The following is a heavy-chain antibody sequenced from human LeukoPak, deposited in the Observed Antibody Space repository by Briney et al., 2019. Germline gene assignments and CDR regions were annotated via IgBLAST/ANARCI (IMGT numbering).Heavy chain of an antibody. CDR2: INPNSGGT. V-gene: IGHV1-2*02. D-gene: IGHD3-22*01. CDR1: GYTFTSYD. Sequence: ASVKVSCKASGYTFTSYDINWVRQAPGQGLEWMGWINPNSGGTNYAQKFQGRVTMTRDTSISTAYMELSRLRSDDTAVYYCARGAYYYDSSGYYDDYWGQGTLVTVSS. J-gene: IGHJ4*02. CDR3: ARGAYYYDSSGYYDDY.